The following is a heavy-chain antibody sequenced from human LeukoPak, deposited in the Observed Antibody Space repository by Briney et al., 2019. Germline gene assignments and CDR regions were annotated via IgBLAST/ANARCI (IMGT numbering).Heavy chain of an antibody. J-gene: IGHJ4*02. Sequence: SETLSLTCTVSGGSISSSSYYWGWIRQPPGKGLEWIGSIYYSGSTYYNPSLKSRVTISVDTSKNQFSLKLSSVTAADTAVYYCARGTRAYYDSSGYYSYWGQGTLVTVSS. CDR2: IYYSGST. CDR3: ARGTRAYYDSSGYYSY. CDR1: GGSISSSSYY. D-gene: IGHD3-22*01. V-gene: IGHV4-39*07.